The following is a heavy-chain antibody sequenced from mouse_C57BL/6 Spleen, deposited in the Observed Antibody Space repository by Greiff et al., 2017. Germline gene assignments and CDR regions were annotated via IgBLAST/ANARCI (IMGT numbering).Heavy chain of an antibody. CDR2: IYPSDSET. Sequence: QVQLQQPGAELVRPGSSVKLSCKASGYTFTSYWMDWVKQRPGQGLEWIGNIYPSDSETHYNQKFKDKATLTVDKSSSTSYMQLSSLTSEDSAVYYGARSSITTIVANYFDYWGQGTTLTVSS. J-gene: IGHJ2*01. CDR3: ARSSITTIVANYFDY. D-gene: IGHD1-1*01. V-gene: IGHV1-61*01. CDR1: GYTFTSYW.